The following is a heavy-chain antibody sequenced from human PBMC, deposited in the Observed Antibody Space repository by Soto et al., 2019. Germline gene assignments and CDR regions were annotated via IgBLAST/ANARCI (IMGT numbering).Heavy chain of an antibody. D-gene: IGHD6-19*01. CDR1: GFTFGDYA. Sequence: GGSLRLSCTASGFTFGDYAMSWFRQAPGKGLEWVGFIRSKAYGGTTEYAASVKGRFTISRDDSKSIAYLQMNSLKTEDTAVYYCTRDGIKQWLAARYFDYWGQGTLVTVSS. CDR2: IRSKAYGGTT. CDR3: TRDGIKQWLAARYFDY. J-gene: IGHJ4*02. V-gene: IGHV3-49*03.